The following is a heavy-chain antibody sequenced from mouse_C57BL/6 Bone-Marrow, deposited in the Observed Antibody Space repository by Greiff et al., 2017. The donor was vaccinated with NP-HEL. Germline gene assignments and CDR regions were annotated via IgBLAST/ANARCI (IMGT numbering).Heavy chain of an antibody. V-gene: IGHV7-1*01. CDR2: SRNKANDYTT. J-gene: IGHJ1*03. Sequence: DVKLVESGGGLVQSGRSLRLSCATSGFTFSDFYMEWVRQAPGKGLEWIAASRNKANDYTTEYSASVKGRFIVSRDTSQSILYLQMNALRAEDTAIYYCAREVYYYGSSPYWYFDVWGTGTTVTVSS. D-gene: IGHD1-1*01. CDR1: GFTFSDFY. CDR3: AREVYYYGSSPYWYFDV.